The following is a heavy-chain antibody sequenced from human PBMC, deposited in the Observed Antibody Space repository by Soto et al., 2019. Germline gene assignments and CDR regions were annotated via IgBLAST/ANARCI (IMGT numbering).Heavy chain of an antibody. V-gene: IGHV1-69*01. CDR1: GGTFSSYA. Sequence: QVQLVQSGAEVKKPGSSVKVSCKASGGTFSSYAISWVRQAPGQGLEWMGGIIPIFGTANYAQKFQGRVRITADESTSTAYMELSSLRSEDTALYYCARARKIVVVPAAILAGYYYYGMDVWGQGTTVTVSS. CDR2: IIPIFGTA. D-gene: IGHD2-2*02. J-gene: IGHJ6*02. CDR3: ARARKIVVVPAAILAGYYYYGMDV.